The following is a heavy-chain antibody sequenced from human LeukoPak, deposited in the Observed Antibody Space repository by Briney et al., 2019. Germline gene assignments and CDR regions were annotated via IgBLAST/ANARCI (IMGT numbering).Heavy chain of an antibody. CDR1: GFTFSSYG. J-gene: IGHJ6*03. V-gene: IGHV3-30*02. CDR2: MTYDGSKR. Sequence: QPGGSLRLSCVVSGFTFSSYGMHWVRQAPGKGLEWVAFMTYDGSKRPYADSVKDRFTISRDNSKNTLYLQMDGLRPEDTAVYYCAKNRRIFGRTLQRHYMDVWGKGTTVAVSS. D-gene: IGHD3-3*01. CDR3: AKNRRIFGRTLQRHYMDV.